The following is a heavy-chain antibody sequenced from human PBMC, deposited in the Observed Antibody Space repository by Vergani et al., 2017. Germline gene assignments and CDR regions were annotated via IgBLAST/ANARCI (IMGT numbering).Heavy chain of an antibody. CDR3: AKAWGYCSGGSCVDYWYFDL. CDR2: ISWDGGST. D-gene: IGHD2-15*01. J-gene: IGHJ2*01. V-gene: IGHV3-43*01. Sequence: EVQLVESGGVVVQPGGSLRLSCAASGFTFDDYTMHWVRQAPGKGLEWVSLISWDGGSTYYADSVKGRFTISRDNSKNSLYLQMNSLRTEDTALYYCAKAWGYCSGGSCVDYWYFDLWGRGTLVTVSS. CDR1: GFTFDDYT.